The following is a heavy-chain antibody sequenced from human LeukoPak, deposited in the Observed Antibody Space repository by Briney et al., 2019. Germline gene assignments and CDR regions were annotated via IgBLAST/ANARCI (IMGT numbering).Heavy chain of an antibody. V-gene: IGHV4-59*01. Sequence: PSETLSLTCTVSGGSISSYYWSWIRQPPGKGLEWIGYIYYSGSTNYNPSLKSRVTISVDTSKNQFSLKPSSVTAADTAVYYCARVGLRYSYYMDVWGKGTTVTISS. D-gene: IGHD3-9*01. CDR3: ARVGLRYSYYMDV. CDR2: IYYSGST. J-gene: IGHJ6*03. CDR1: GGSISSYY.